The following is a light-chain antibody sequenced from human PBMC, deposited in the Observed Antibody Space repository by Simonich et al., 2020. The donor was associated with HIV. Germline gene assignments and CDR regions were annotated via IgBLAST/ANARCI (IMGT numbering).Light chain of an antibody. V-gene: IGLV6-57*01. J-gene: IGLJ3*02. CDR1: SGSIASNY. CDR3: QSYDSSNQGV. Sequence: NFMLTQPHSVSEAPGKTVTISCTRSSGSIASNYVQWYQRRPGSSPTTVIYYDNNRPSGVPARFSGASDSSSNSASLTISGLKTEDEADYYCQSYDSSNQGVFGGGTKLTVL. CDR2: YDN.